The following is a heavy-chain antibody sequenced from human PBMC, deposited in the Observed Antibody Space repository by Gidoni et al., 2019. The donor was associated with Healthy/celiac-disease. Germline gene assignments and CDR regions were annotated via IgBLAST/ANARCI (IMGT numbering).Heavy chain of an antibody. V-gene: IGHV3-23*01. J-gene: IGHJ4*02. D-gene: IGHD2-15*01. CDR3: AKALPIVVVVAATSYYFDY. Sequence: FTISRDNSKNTLYLQMNSLRAEDTAVYYCAKALPIVVVVAATSYYFDYWGQGTLVTVSS.